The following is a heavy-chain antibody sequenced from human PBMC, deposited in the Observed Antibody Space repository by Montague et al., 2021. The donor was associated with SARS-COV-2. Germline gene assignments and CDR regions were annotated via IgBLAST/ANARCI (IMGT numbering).Heavy chain of an antibody. CDR1: GDSTSCPNCY. CDR3: ARHRNYGDHSLDNWFHP. Sequence: SETLSLTCTVSGDSTSCPNCYWGWIRQAPGKGLDWIGTIYNSGTTYYNPPLKSRLTISMDTSKNQFSLKLTSVTAADTAVYYCARHRNYGDHSLDNWFHPWGQGTPVTVSS. J-gene: IGHJ5*02. CDR2: IYNSGTT. V-gene: IGHV4-39*01. D-gene: IGHD4-17*01.